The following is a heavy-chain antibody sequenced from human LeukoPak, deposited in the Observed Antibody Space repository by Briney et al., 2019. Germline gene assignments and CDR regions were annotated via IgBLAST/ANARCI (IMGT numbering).Heavy chain of an antibody. CDR1: GYTFTSYD. J-gene: IGHJ6*03. CDR2: MNPKSGNT. Sequence: ASVKVSCKASGYTFTSYDINWVRQATGQGPEWMGWMNPKSGNTGYAQNFQGRVTMTRDTAIRTAYMELSSLRPEDTAVYYCATYSSSWPTNYYYYYYMDVWGKGTTVTVSS. CDR3: ATYSSSWPTNYYYYYYMDV. V-gene: IGHV1-8*01. D-gene: IGHD6-13*01.